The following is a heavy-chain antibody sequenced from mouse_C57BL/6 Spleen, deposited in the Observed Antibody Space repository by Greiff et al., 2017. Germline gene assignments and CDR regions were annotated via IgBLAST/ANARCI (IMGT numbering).Heavy chain of an antibody. CDR1: GSSLTSYG. V-gene: IGHV2-9*01. CDR3: AERSYWDGFAY. D-gene: IGHD4-1*01. J-gene: IGHJ3*01. CDR2: IWGGGST. Sequence: VQLVESGPGLAAPSQSLSITCTVSGSSLTSYGVDWVRQPPGKGLEWLGVIWGGGSTNYKSALMSRLSIGKDNSKSQVFLKMNSLQADDTAVYYCAERSYWDGFAYWGQGTLVTVSA.